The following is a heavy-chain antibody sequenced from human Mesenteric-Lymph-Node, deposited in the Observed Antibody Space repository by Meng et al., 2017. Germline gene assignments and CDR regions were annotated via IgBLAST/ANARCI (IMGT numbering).Heavy chain of an antibody. J-gene: IGHJ1*01. CDR2: IYWDDDK. CDR1: GFSLSTCGVG. V-gene: IGHV2-5*02. D-gene: IGHD6-13*01. Sequence: IALKWSGPPLRNPPQTLTLTCTFSGFSLSTCGVGVGWIRQPPGKALAWLALIYWDDDKRYSPSLKSRLTITKDTSKNQVVLTMTNMDPVDTATYYCAHSGSSSWYSEPFQNWGQGTLVTVSS. CDR3: AHSGSSSWYSEPFQN.